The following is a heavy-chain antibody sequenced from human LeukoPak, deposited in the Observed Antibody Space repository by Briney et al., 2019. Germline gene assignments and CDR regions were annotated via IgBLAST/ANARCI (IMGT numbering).Heavy chain of an antibody. CDR1: GDSISRSTYY. D-gene: IGHD6-25*01. CDR2: VYYGRSP. J-gene: IGHJ4*02. Sequence: KASETLSPTCTVSGDSISRSTYYWAWIRQPPGKGLEWIGSVYYGRSPYFNPSLENRATISVDTSKNHFSLKMSSVTAADTAVYYCARSSGTGTFSYWGQGTLVTVSS. CDR3: ARSSGTGTFSY. V-gene: IGHV4-39*02.